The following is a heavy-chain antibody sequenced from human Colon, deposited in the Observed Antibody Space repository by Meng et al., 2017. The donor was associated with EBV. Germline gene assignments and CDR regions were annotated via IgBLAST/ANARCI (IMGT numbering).Heavy chain of an antibody. Sequence: QVQLVASGGEVKKPWASVKVSCKASGYTFTHHGISWIRQAPGQGLEWMGWISCYNGDTMYAQKFQGRVTMTTDRSTSTAYMDLRSLRSDDTAVYYCARDPSNTSGRYAYFDYWGQGTLVTVSS. CDR3: ARDPSNTSGRYAYFDY. CDR1: GYTFTHHG. J-gene: IGHJ4*02. D-gene: IGHD6-19*01. V-gene: IGHV1-18*01. CDR2: ISCYNGDT.